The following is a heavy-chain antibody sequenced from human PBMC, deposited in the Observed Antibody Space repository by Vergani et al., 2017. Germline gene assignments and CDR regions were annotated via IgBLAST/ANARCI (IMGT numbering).Heavy chain of an antibody. V-gene: IGHV1-8*01. J-gene: IGHJ4*02. CDR2: MNPNSGNT. CDR1: GYTFTSYD. Sequence: QVQLVQSGAEVKKPGASVKVSCKASGYTFTSYDINWVRQATGQGLEWMGWMNPNSGNTGYAQKFQGRVTMTTDTSTSTAYMELRSLRSDDTAVYYCARVRSGAYYYDSSGYRTRNYFDYWGQGTLVTVSS. CDR3: ARVRSGAYYYDSSGYRTRNYFDY. D-gene: IGHD3-22*01.